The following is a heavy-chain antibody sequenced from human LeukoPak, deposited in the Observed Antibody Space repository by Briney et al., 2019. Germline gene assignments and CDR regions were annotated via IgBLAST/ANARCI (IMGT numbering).Heavy chain of an antibody. CDR2: ISSSGSTI. D-gene: IGHD3-9*01. CDR1: GFTFSDYY. V-gene: IGHV3-11*01. Sequence: AGGSLRLSCAASGFTFSDYYMSWIRQAPGKGLEWVSYISSSGSTIYYADSVKGRFTISRDNAKNSLYLQMNSLRAEDTAVYYCARQYYDILTGTPMDVWGQGTTVTVSS. J-gene: IGHJ6*02. CDR3: ARQYYDILTGTPMDV.